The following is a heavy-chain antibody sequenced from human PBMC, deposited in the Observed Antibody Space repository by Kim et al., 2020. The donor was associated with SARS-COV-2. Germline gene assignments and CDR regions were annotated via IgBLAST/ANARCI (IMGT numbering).Heavy chain of an antibody. CDR1: GGSIRNVSSY. CDR3: ARRGSGPFDY. CDR2: IYFTGTT. Sequence: SETLSLTCTVSGGSIRNVSSYWNWIRQPPGKGLEWIGRIYFTGTTYYNPSLKSRVTISIDTSKNHFSLSLISMTAADTAVYYCARRGSGPFDYWGQGTLVTVSS. J-gene: IGHJ4*02. V-gene: IGHV4-39*02. D-gene: IGHD3-3*01.